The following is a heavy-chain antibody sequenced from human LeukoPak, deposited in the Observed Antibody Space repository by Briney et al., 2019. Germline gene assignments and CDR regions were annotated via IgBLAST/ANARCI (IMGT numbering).Heavy chain of an antibody. J-gene: IGHJ4*02. CDR2: ISGGGGST. CDR3: AKWPKYCSGGSCYRLIDY. D-gene: IGHD2-15*01. CDR1: GFTFSSYA. V-gene: IGHV3-23*01. Sequence: GGSLRLSCAASGFTFSSYAMSWVRQAPGKGLEWVSAISGGGGSTYYADSVKGRFTISRDNSKNTLYLQMNSLRAEDTAVYYCAKWPKYCSGGSCYRLIDYWGQGTLVTVSS.